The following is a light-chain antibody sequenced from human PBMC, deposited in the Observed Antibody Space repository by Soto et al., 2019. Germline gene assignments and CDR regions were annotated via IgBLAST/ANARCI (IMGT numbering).Light chain of an antibody. CDR3: SSYTSSSTPLSV. J-gene: IGLJ1*01. V-gene: IGLV2-14*01. CDR1: SSDVCGYNY. CDR2: DVS. Sequence: QSVLTQPAPRSGSPGQSITISRTGTSSDVCGYNYVSWYQQHPGKAPKLMIYDVSNRPSGVSNRFSGSKSGNTASLTISVLQAEDEADYYCSSYTSSSTPLSVFGTGTKVTVL.